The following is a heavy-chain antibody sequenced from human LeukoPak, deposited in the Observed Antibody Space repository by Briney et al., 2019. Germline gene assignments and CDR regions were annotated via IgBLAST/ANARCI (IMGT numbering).Heavy chain of an antibody. J-gene: IGHJ4*02. D-gene: IGHD6-19*01. Sequence: PGGSLRLSCAASGFTFSGYIMNWVRQAPGKGLEWVSFIGSSGNTIYYADSVKGRFTVSGDNAKNSLYLQMNSLRAEDTAVYYCARDQWLDYWGQGTLVTVSS. CDR3: ARDQWLDY. CDR2: IGSSGNTI. V-gene: IGHV3-48*01. CDR1: GFTFSGYI.